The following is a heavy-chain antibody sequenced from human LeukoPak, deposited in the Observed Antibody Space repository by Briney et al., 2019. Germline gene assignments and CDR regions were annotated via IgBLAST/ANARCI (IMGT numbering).Heavy chain of an antibody. D-gene: IGHD1-14*01. CDR2: IYHSGST. CDR3: ARDPELATPYYYGIDV. J-gene: IGHJ6*02. CDR1: GGSVSSGSYY. Sequence: SETLSLTCTVSGGSVSSGSYYWSWIRQPPGKGLEWIGYIYHSGSTNYNPSLKSRVTISVDTSKNQFSLKLSSVTAADTAVYYCARDPELATPYYYGIDVWGQGITVTVSS. V-gene: IGHV4-61*01.